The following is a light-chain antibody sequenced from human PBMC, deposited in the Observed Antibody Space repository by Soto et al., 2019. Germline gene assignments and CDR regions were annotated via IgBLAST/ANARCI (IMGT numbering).Light chain of an antibody. CDR3: QQYHNWPA. CDR2: GAA. Sequence: PGERAILSCRASQRIRSTYLAWYQQKPGQAPRLLIYGAATRATGIPARFSGSGSGTEFTLTISSLQSEDFAVYFCQQYHNWPAFGQGTKVDIK. J-gene: IGKJ1*01. CDR1: QRIRST. V-gene: IGKV3-15*01.